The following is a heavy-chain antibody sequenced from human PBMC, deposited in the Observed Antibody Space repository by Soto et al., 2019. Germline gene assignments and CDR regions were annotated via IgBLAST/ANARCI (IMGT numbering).Heavy chain of an antibody. V-gene: IGHV4-31*03. CDR2: IYYSGST. Sequence: PSETLSLTCTVSGGSISSGGYYWSWIRQHPGKGLEWIGYIYYSGSTYYNPSLKSRVTISVDTSKNQFSLKLSSVTAADTAVYYCARDPIQHHYYMDVWGKGTTVTSP. CDR3: ARDPIQHHYYMDV. CDR1: GGSISSGGYY. J-gene: IGHJ6*03.